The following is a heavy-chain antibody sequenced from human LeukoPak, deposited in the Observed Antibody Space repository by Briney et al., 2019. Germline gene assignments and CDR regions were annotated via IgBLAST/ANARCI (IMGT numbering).Heavy chain of an antibody. V-gene: IGHV3-23*01. CDR1: GFTFSSYA. CDR2: ISGSGGGT. D-gene: IGHD3-16*02. Sequence: GGSLRLSCAASGFTFSSYAMSWVRQAPGKGLEWVSAISGSGGGTYYADSVKGRFTISRDNSKNTLYLKMNSLRAEDRAVYYCASTYYDYVWGSYPDYWGQGTLVTVSS. J-gene: IGHJ4*02. CDR3: ASTYYDYVWGSYPDY.